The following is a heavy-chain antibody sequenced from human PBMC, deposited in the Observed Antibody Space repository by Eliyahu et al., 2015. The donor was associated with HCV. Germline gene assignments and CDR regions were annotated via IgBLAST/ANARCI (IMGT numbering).Heavy chain of an antibody. Sequence: QVQLQESGPGLVKPSETLSLTCTVSGGSITTYSWSWIRQPPGKGLEWIGYIHXSGSTNYNPSLKSRVTISVDTSKNQFSLNLTSVTAADTAVYYCASGGGGIAVAGTGGWFDPWGQGTLVTVSS. J-gene: IGHJ5*02. CDR3: ASGGGGIAVAGTGGWFDP. D-gene: IGHD6-19*01. CDR1: GGSITTYS. V-gene: IGHV4-59*01. CDR2: IHXSGST.